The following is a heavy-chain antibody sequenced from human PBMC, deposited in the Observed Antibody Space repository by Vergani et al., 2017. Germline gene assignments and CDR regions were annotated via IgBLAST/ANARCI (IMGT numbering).Heavy chain of an antibody. V-gene: IGHV1-46*01. CDR2: INPSGGST. J-gene: IGHJ6*02. CDR1: GYTFTSYY. CDR3: ASPRTAENPPKPLYYFYGLDV. Sequence: QVQLMQSGAEVKKPGASVKVSCKASGYTFTSYYMHWVRQAPGQGLEWMGIINPSGGSTKYAQKFQGRVTITADESATTVYMELSSLRSEDTAVYYCASPRTAENPPKPLYYFYGLDVWGQGTTVTVSS. D-gene: IGHD7-27*01.